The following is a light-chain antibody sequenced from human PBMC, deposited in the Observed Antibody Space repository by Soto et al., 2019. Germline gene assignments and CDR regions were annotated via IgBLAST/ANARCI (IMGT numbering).Light chain of an antibody. CDR2: GAS. J-gene: IGKJ1*01. Sequence: EIGMTQSPATLSVSPGERATLSCRASQSVSSNLAWYQQKPGQAPRLLIYGASTRATGIPARFSGSGSGTEFTLTISSLQSEDYAVYYCHQYNNWPPWTFGQGTKVEIK. V-gene: IGKV3-15*01. CDR3: HQYNNWPPWT. CDR1: QSVSSN.